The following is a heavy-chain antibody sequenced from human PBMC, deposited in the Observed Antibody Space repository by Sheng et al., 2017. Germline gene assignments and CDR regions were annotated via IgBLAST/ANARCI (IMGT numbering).Heavy chain of an antibody. D-gene: IGHD3-10*01. Sequence: QVQLQESGPGLVKPSETLSLTCAVSGYSISSGYYWGWIRQPPGKGLEWIGSIYHSGSTYYNPSLKSRVTISVDTSKNQFSLKLSSVTAADTAVYYCARDGTMVRGVRASPVGDYWGQGTLVTVSS. CDR3: ARDGTMVRGVRASPVGDY. V-gene: IGHV4-38-2*02. J-gene: IGHJ4*02. CDR1: GYSISSGYY. CDR2: IYHSGST.